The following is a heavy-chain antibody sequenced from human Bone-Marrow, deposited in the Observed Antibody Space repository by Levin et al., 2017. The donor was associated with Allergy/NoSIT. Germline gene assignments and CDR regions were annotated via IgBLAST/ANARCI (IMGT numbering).Heavy chain of an antibody. V-gene: IGHV5-51*01. D-gene: IGHD3-16*01. Sequence: GESLKISCKTSGYTFASYWLGWVRQMPGKGPEWIGIIYPGDSDTTYSPSVRGQVSVSADKSIDTAYLQLNSLKASDSAVYYCARSIGGDFDYWGQGTQVAVSS. CDR2: IYPGDSDT. CDR3: ARSIGGDFDY. J-gene: IGHJ4*02. CDR1: GYTFASYW.